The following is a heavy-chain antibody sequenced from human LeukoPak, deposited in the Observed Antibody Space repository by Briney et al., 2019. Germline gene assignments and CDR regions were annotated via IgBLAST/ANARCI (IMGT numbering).Heavy chain of an antibody. D-gene: IGHD6-19*01. J-gene: IGHJ4*02. V-gene: IGHV4-34*01. CDR3: ARGQWLEETFDY. CDR2: INHSGST. Sequence: SETLSLTCAVYGGSFSGYYWSWIRQPPGKGLEWIGEINHSGSTNYNPSLKSRVTISVDTSKNQFSLKLSSVTAADTAVYYCARGQWLEETFDYWGQGTLSPSPQ. CDR1: GGSFSGYY.